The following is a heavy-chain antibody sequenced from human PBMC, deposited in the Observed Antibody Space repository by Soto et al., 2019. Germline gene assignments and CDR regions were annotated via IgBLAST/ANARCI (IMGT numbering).Heavy chain of an antibody. CDR2: INPGNGDT. CDR1: GYTFTTYP. Sequence: HVQLVQSGAEVKKPGSSVKVSCRASGYTFTTYPLLWVPQAPGQRREWMAWINPGNGDTKYSQNFKGRVTATRETSASTGYRAMSSLRSEDTATYYCARQQPGFEIGWAWALDIWGQGTMVNVSS. D-gene: IGHD1-26*01. J-gene: IGHJ3*02. V-gene: IGHV1-3*01. CDR3: ARQQPGFEIGWAWALDI.